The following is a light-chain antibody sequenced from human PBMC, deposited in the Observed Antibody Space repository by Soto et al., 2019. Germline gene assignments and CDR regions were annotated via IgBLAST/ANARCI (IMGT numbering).Light chain of an antibody. CDR1: SSSLGSNT. V-gene: IGLV1-44*01. CDR3: AAWDDSLNGRV. J-gene: IGLJ2*01. CDR2: GHN. Sequence: QSVLTQPPSASGTPGQRVTISCSGSSSSLGSNTVNWYQQLPGTAPKLLIYGHNQRPSGVPDRFSGSKSGTSASLAISGLQSEDEADYYCAAWDDSLNGRVFGGGTKLTVL.